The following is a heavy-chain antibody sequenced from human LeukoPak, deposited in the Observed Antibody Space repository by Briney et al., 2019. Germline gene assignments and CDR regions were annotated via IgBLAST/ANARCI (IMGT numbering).Heavy chain of an antibody. CDR3: ARDPSVSGYSFGYFDY. CDR2: INPSGGTT. V-gene: IGHV1-46*01. Sequence: GASVKVSCKASGYTFTSYYMHWVRQAPGQGLEWMGIINPSGGTTSYAQKFQGRVTMTRDTSTSTVYMELSSLRSEDTAVYYCARDPSVSGYSFGYFDYWGQGTLATVSS. D-gene: IGHD5-18*01. CDR1: GYTFTSYY. J-gene: IGHJ4*02.